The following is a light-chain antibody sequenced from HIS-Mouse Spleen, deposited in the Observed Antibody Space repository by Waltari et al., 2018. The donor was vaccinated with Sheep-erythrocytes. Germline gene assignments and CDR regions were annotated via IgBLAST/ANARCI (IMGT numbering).Light chain of an antibody. Sequence: QSALTQPRSVSGSPGQSVTISCTGTSSDVGGYNYVSWYQQPPGKAPKLMIYDVSKRPSGVPDRFSGSKSGNTASLTISGLQAEDEADYYCCSYAGSYTFVVFGGGTK. CDR3: CSYAGSYTFVV. V-gene: IGLV2-11*01. CDR2: DVS. J-gene: IGLJ2*01. CDR1: SSDVGGYNY.